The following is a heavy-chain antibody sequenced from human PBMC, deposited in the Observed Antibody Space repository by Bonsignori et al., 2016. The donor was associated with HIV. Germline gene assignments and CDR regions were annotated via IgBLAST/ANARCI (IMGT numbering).Heavy chain of an antibody. V-gene: IGHV4-39*07. CDR2: IYYSGST. J-gene: IGHJ2*01. Sequence: GSLRLSCTVSGGSISSSSYYWGWIRQPPGKGLEWIGSIYYSGSTYYNPSLKSRVTISVDTSKNQFSLKLSSVTAADTAVYYCASRTGGGYWYFDLWGRGTLVTVSS. D-gene: IGHD7-27*01. CDR3: ASRTGGGYWYFDL. CDR1: GGSISSSSYY.